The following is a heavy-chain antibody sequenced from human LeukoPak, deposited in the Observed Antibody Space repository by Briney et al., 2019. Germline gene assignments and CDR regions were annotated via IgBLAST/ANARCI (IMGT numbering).Heavy chain of an antibody. CDR1: GGSFSGYY. CDR2: INHSGST. Sequence: SETLSLTCAVYGGSFSGYYWSWIRQPPGKGLEWIGEINHSGSTNYNPSLKSRVTISVDTSKNQFSLKLSSVTAADTAVYYCARNYYDSSGPPGPFDYWGQGTLVTVSS. CDR3: ARNYYDSSGPPGPFDY. D-gene: IGHD3-22*01. V-gene: IGHV4-34*01. J-gene: IGHJ4*02.